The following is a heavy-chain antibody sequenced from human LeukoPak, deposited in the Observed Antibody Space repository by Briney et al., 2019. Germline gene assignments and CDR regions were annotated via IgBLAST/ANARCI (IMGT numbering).Heavy chain of an antibody. J-gene: IGHJ4*02. Sequence: SETLSLTCSVSGGSVNTYYWSWIRQPAGKGLEWIGRISITEGTNYNPSLKSRVSMSVDASKNQVSLKLGFVTAADTAVYYCARLRRDINDWYADDCWGQGTLVTVSS. CDR1: GGSVNTYY. CDR3: ARLRRDINDWYADDC. CDR2: ISITEGT. V-gene: IGHV4-4*07. D-gene: IGHD6-19*01.